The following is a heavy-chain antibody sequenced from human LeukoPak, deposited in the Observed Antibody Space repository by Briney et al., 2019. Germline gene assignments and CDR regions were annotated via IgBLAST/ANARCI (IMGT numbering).Heavy chain of an antibody. J-gene: IGHJ4*02. CDR2: ISCDGSNK. CDR1: GFAFSTFG. V-gene: IGHV3-30*03. D-gene: IGHD6-13*01. Sequence: GGSLRLSCAASGFAFSTFGMEWVRQAPGKGLEWVAVISCDGSNKYHGDSVKGRFTVSRDNSKNTLYLQMNSLRVEDTAVYYCARGGARLSSRLFDYWGQGTLVTVSS. CDR3: ARGGARLSSRLFDY.